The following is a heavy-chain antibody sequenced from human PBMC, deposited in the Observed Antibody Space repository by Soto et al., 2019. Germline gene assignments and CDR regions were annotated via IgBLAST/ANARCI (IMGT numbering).Heavy chain of an antibody. CDR2: IYYSGST. J-gene: IGHJ6*02. Sequence: TLSLTCTVSGGSISSYYWSWIRQPPGKGLEWIGYIYYSGSTNYNPSLKSRVTISVDTSKNQFSLKLSSVTAADTAVYYCARDVVRYSYGSAYYYGMDVWGQGTTVTVSS. V-gene: IGHV4-59*01. CDR1: GGSISSYY. CDR3: ARDVVRYSYGSAYYYGMDV. D-gene: IGHD5-18*01.